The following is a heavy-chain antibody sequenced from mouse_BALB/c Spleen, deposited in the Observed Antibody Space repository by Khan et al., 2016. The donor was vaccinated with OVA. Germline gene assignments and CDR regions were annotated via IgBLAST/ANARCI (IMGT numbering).Heavy chain of an antibody. CDR1: GYSITSYYA. J-gene: IGHJ2*01. V-gene: IGHV3-2*02. CDR2: ISYSGST. Sequence: EVQLQESGPGLVKPSQSLSLTCTVTGYSITSYYAWNWTRQFPGNKLEWMGYISYSGSTSYNPSLKSRFSITRDTSKNQFFLQFNSVTTDDTATYYCARSIMANWGRGTTLTVSS. CDR3: ARSIMAN.